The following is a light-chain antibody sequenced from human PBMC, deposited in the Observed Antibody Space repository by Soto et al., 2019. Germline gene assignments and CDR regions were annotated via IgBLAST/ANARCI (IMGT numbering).Light chain of an antibody. CDR1: VSDVGGYNY. CDR3: MSYAGGNRFV. V-gene: IGLV2-8*01. CDR2: QVS. Sequence: QSALTQPPSASGSPGPSGTISCAGTVSDVGGYNYVSWYQQHPGKVPQLRISQVSKRPSGVPDRFSASKSDTTASLTISGLQAEDEGDYYCMSYAGGNRFVFGTGTKLTVL. J-gene: IGLJ1*01.